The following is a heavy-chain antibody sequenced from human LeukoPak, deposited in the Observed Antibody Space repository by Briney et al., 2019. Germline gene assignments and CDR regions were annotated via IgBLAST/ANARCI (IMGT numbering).Heavy chain of an antibody. D-gene: IGHD3-22*01. CDR3: ARDSATLGLSLDY. V-gene: IGHV3-21*01. J-gene: IGHJ4*02. Sequence: GGSLRLSCAASGFTFSRYSMNWVRQAPGKGLEWVSSISSSSSYIYYADSVKGRFTISRDNAKNSLYLQMNSLRAEDTAVYYCARDSATLGLSLDYWGQGPLVTVSS. CDR2: ISSSSSYI. CDR1: GFTFSRYS.